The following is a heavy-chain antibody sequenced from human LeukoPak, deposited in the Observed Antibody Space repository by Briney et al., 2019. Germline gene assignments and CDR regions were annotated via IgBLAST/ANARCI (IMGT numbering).Heavy chain of an antibody. J-gene: IGHJ4*02. CDR2: IKQDGTEK. D-gene: IGHD4-23*01. V-gene: IGHV3-7*03. Sequence: GGSLRLSCAASGFTFTTYWMSWVRQAPGKGLEWVANIKQDGTEKYYVDSAKGRFTISRDNAKKSLYLEMNSLRAEDTAVYYCAKVGRGGNSFDYWGQGTLVTVSS. CDR3: AKVGRGGNSFDY. CDR1: GFTFTTYW.